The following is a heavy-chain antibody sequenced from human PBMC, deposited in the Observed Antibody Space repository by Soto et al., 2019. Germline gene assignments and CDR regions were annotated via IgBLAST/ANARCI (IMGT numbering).Heavy chain of an antibody. Sequence: ASVKVSCKASGYTFTNYAMHWVRQAPGQRLEGMGWINTDNGNTKYSQRFQGRVTITSDTSASTAYMELSSLRSEDTAVYYCALSLLVIITLYYWGQGTLVTVS. CDR1: GYTFTNYA. D-gene: IGHD3-9*01. J-gene: IGHJ4*02. CDR3: ALSLLVIITLYY. V-gene: IGHV1-3*04. CDR2: INTDNGNT.